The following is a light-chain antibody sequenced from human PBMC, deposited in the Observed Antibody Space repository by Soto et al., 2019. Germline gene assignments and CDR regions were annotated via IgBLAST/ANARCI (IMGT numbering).Light chain of an antibody. V-gene: IGKV3-11*01. Sequence: VLTQSPATLSLSPGDSATLSCRASQSVSSYLAWYQQKPGQAPRLLIYDAYNRATGIPARFSGSRSGTDFTLTISSLEPEDVGIYSRQQYHTWPPITCGQGTRLEIK. CDR1: QSVSSY. CDR2: DAY. CDR3: QQYHTWPPIT. J-gene: IGKJ5*01.